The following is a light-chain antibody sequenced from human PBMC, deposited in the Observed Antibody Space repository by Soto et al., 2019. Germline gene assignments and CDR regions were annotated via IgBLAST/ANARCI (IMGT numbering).Light chain of an antibody. CDR3: QQFEDLPLS. CDR1: QDISTF. CDR2: DAS. J-gene: IGKJ3*01. Sequence: DIQMTQSPSSLSASVGDRVAITCQASQDISTFLNWYQQKPGQAPKLLIYDASNLETGVPSRFSGTGSGTDFTLTITSLQSEDVAAHYCQQFEDLPLSFGPGTTVDI. V-gene: IGKV1-33*01.